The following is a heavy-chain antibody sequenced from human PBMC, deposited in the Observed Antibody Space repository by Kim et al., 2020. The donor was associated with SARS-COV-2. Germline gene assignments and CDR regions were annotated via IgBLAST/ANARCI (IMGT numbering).Heavy chain of an antibody. CDR2: IYSGGST. J-gene: IGHJ6*02. CDR3: ARSGGYSYYAIAV. Sequence: GGSLRLSCVASGFTISRNYMNWVRQAPGEGLEWVSVIYSGGSTLYADSVKGRFTVSRDISKSTVYLQMNSLRADDTAVYYCARSGGYSYYAIAVWGQGTT. D-gene: IGHD5-12*01. V-gene: IGHV3-53*01. CDR1: GFTISRNY.